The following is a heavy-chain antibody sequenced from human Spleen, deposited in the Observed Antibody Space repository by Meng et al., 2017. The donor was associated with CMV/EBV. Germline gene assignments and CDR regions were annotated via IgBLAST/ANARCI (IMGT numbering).Heavy chain of an antibody. CDR2: ISRSTSYI. Sequence: GESLKISCEASGFTFNTYSMDWVRQAPGKGLEWVSSISRSTSYIHYADSVKGRFTISRDNAKNTLYLQMNSLRAEDTAVYYCSSREYFSYYGVDVWGQGTTVTVSS. CDR3: SSREYFSYYGVDV. V-gene: IGHV3-21*01. CDR1: GFTFNTYS. D-gene: IGHD3-10*01. J-gene: IGHJ6*02.